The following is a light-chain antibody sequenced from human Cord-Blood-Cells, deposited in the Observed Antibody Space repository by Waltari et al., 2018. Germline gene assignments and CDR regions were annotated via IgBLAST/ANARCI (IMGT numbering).Light chain of an antibody. J-gene: IGKJ2*01. Sequence: DIQMTQSPPSLSASVGDRVTITCQASQDISNYLNWYQQKPGKAPKLLIYDASNVEPGVPSRFSGSGSGTDFTFTISSLQPEDIATYYCQQYDNLPYTFGQGTKLEIK. CDR3: QQYDNLPYT. CDR1: QDISNY. V-gene: IGKV1-33*01. CDR2: DAS.